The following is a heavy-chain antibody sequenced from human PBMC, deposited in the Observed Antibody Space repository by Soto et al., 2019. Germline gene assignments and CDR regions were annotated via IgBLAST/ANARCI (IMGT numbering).Heavy chain of an antibody. J-gene: IGHJ4*02. CDR3: ARQRRDFDY. CDR1: GVSISNYY. Sequence: SETLSLTCAVSGVSISNYYWSWIRQPPGKGLQWIGYIFSSGSTNYNPSLKSRVTISVDTSKNQFSLNLSSVTAADTAVYYCARQRRDFDYWGQGSLVTVSS. CDR2: IFSSGST. V-gene: IGHV4-59*08.